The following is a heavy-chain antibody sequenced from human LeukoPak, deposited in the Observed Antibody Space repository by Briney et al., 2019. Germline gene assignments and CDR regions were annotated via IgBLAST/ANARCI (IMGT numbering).Heavy chain of an antibody. Sequence: SETLSLICTVSGGSISRSTYYWAWIRQPPGKGLEWIASIYYGGNTYYNSSLKSRVTMSLDTSKNQYSLKLSSVTAADTAVYYCARHGGGGYDYWGQGTLVTVSS. D-gene: IGHD3-16*01. CDR2: IYYGGNT. CDR1: GGSISRSTYY. J-gene: IGHJ4*02. V-gene: IGHV4-39*01. CDR3: ARHGGGGYDY.